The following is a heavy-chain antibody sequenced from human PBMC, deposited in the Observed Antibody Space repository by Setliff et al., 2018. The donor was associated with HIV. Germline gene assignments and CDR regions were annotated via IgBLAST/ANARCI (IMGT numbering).Heavy chain of an antibody. D-gene: IGHD3-22*01. CDR3: ARDLSGDSSGYYGVRFGY. CDR1: GGSISSHY. V-gene: IGHV4-59*11. Sequence: PSETLSLTCTVSGGSISSHYWSWSRQPPGKGLEWIGSIYYSGSTNYNPSLKSRVTISVDTSKNQFSLKLSSVTAADTAVYYCARDLSGDSSGYYGVRFGYWGQGTLVTVSS. J-gene: IGHJ4*02. CDR2: IYYSGST.